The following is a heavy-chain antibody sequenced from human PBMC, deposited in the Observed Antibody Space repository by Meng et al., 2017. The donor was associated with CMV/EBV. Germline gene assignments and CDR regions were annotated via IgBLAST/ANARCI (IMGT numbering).Heavy chain of an antibody. CDR2: INPNSGGT. D-gene: IGHD5-24*01. V-gene: IGHV1-2*02. J-gene: IGHJ4*02. CDR1: GYTFTGYY. Sequence: ASVKVSCKASGYTFTGYYMHWVRQAPGQGLEWMGWINPNSGGTNYAQKFQGRVTMTRDTPISTAYMELSRLRSDDTAVYYCARGWWLQDLNFKYWGQGTLVTVSS. CDR3: ARGWWLQDLNFKY.